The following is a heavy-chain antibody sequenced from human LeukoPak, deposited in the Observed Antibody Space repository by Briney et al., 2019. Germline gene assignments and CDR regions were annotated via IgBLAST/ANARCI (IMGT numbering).Heavy chain of an antibody. CDR3: ASPYGSGSYYNVY. J-gene: IGHJ4*02. CDR1: GGSISSVVYY. D-gene: IGHD3-10*01. CDR2: IYYSGSP. V-gene: IGHV4-31*03. Sequence: SQTLSLTCTVSGGSISSVVYYWSWIRQHPGKGLEWIQYIYYSGSPYYNPSLKSRVTISVDTSKNQFSLKLSSVTAADTAVYYCASPYGSGSYYNVYWGQGTLVTVSS.